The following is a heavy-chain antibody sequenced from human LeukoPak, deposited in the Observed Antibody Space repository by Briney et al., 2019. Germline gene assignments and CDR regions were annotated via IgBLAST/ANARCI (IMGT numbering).Heavy chain of an antibody. CDR3: AKAPPYDYVWGSYRKPDY. Sequence: GGSLRLSCAASGFTYSSYAMSWVRQAPGKGLEWVSAISGSGGSTYYADVVKGRFTISRDNSKNTLYLQMNSLRAEDTAVYYCAKAPPYDYVWGSYRKPDYWGQGTLVTVSS. V-gene: IGHV3-23*01. CDR2: ISGSGGST. D-gene: IGHD3-16*02. CDR1: GFTYSSYA. J-gene: IGHJ4*02.